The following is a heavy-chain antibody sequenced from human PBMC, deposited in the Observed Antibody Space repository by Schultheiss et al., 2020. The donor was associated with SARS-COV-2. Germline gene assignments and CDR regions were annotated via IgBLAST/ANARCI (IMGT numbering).Heavy chain of an antibody. CDR3: ARSYDDYYYYYYMDV. V-gene: IGHV3-7*01. CDR2: IKQDGSEK. J-gene: IGHJ6*03. D-gene: IGHD3-3*01. Sequence: GESLKISCAASGFTFSSYWMSWVRQAPGKGLEWVANIKQDGSEKYYVDSVKGRFTISRDNAKNSLYLQMNSLRAEDTAVYYCARSYDDYYYYYYMDVWGKGTTVTVSS. CDR1: GFTFSSYW.